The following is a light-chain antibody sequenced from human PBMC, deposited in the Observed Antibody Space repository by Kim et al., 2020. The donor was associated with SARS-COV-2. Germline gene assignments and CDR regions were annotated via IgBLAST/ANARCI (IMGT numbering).Light chain of an antibody. Sequence: DIQMTQSPSSLSASVGDRVTITCQASQDISNYLNWYQHKPGKAPKLLIYDASNLETGVPSRFSGSGSGTDFTFTISTLQPEDTATYHCQQYDNLTPVTFGGGTKVEI. CDR1: QDISNY. J-gene: IGKJ4*01. CDR2: DAS. V-gene: IGKV1-33*01. CDR3: QQYDNLTPVT.